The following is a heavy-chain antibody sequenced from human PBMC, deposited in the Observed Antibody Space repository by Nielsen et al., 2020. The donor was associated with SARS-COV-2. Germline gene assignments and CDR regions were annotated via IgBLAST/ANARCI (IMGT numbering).Heavy chain of an antibody. CDR1: GGSISSGSYY. V-gene: IGHV4-61*02. Sequence: LRLSCTVSGGSISSGSYYWSWIRQPAGKGLEWIGRIYTSGSTNYNPSLKSRVTISVDTSKNQFSLKLSSVTAADTAVYYCARATRTYYYGSGSYPGAFDIWGQGTMVTVSS. D-gene: IGHD3-10*01. CDR3: ARATRTYYYGSGSYPGAFDI. J-gene: IGHJ3*02. CDR2: IYTSGST.